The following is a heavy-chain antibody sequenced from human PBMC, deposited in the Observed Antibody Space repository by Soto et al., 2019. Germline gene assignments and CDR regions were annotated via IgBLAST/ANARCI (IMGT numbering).Heavy chain of an antibody. CDR3: ARSRYYDYVWGSYRYIYYYYYGMDV. V-gene: IGHV3-30-3*01. Sequence: GGSLRLSCAASGFTFSSYAMHWVRQAPGKGLEWAAVISYDGSNKYYADSVKGRFTISRDNSKNTLYLQMNSLRAEDTAVYYCARSRYYDYVWGSYRYIYYYYYGMDVWGQGTTVTVS. CDR1: GFTFSSYA. J-gene: IGHJ6*02. D-gene: IGHD3-16*02. CDR2: ISYDGSNK.